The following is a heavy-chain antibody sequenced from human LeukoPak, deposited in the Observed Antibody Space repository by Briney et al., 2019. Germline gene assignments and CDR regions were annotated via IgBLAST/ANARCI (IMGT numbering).Heavy chain of an antibody. Sequence: SQTLSLTCTVSGGSISSGDYYWSWIRQPPGKGLEWIGYIYYSGSTYYNPSLKSRVTISVDTSKNQFSLKLTSVTAADTALYYCARPLNKRDGYSSDNWGQGTLVTVSS. CDR2: IYYSGST. J-gene: IGHJ4*02. D-gene: IGHD5-24*01. V-gene: IGHV4-30-4*01. CDR1: GGSISSGDYY. CDR3: ARPLNKRDGYSSDN.